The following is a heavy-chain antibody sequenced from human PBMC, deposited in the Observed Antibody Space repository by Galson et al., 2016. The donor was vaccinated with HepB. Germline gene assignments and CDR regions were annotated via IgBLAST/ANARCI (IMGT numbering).Heavy chain of an antibody. CDR2: ISFDGSKK. D-gene: IGHD3-22*01. V-gene: IGHV3-30*18. Sequence: SLRLSCAASGFSFSTYGMHWLRQAPGKGLEWVAVISFDGSKKYYADSVKGRFTISRDNSKNPVYLQMSSLRAEDTAVYYCAKDPRGVVGITTTYFAYWGQGTLFTVSS. CDR3: AKDPRGVVGITTTYFAY. J-gene: IGHJ4*02. CDR1: GFSFSTYG.